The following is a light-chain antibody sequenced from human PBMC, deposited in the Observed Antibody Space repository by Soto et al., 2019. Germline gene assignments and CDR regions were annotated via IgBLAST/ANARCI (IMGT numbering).Light chain of an antibody. Sequence: QSVLIQPASVSGSPGQSITISCTGSSSDVGGYNFVAWYQQHPGKAPKLMIYDVSNRPSGVSNRFSGSKSGNTASLTISGLQAEDEADYYCGSYTTSSTLGVFGGGTKLTVL. V-gene: IGLV2-14*03. CDR3: GSYTTSSTLGV. CDR1: SSDVGGYNF. CDR2: DVS. J-gene: IGLJ2*01.